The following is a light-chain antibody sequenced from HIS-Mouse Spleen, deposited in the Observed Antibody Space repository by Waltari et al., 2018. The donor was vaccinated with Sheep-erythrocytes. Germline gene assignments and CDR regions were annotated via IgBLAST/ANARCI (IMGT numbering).Light chain of an antibody. J-gene: IGLJ2*01. V-gene: IGLV3-1*01. CDR1: TLGDKY. CDR2: QDS. CDR3: QAWDSSTAV. Sequence: SYELTQPPSVSVSPGQTASITCSGDTLGDKYACWYQQKPGQSPVLVIYQDSKRPSGIPGRLPGSNSGNPATLTISGTQAMDEADYYCQAWDSSTAVFGGGTKLTVL.